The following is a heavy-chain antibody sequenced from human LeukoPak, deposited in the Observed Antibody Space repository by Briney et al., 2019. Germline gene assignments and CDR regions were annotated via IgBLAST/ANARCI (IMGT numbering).Heavy chain of an antibody. V-gene: IGHV3-53*01. Sequence: GGSLRLSCAASGFSVSSNYMSWVRQAPGKGLEWVSVIYSGGSTYYADSVRGRFTISRDNSESTLYLQMNSLRADDTAVYYCARGHYPLKLYSSSWIYFDYWGQGTLVTVSS. CDR2: IYSGGST. CDR3: ARGHYPLKLYSSSWIYFDY. D-gene: IGHD6-13*01. J-gene: IGHJ4*02. CDR1: GFSVSSNY.